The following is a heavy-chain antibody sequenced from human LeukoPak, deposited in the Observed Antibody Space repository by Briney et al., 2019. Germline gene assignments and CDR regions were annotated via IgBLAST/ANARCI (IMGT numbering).Heavy chain of an antibody. CDR2: INHSGST. CDR3: ARGRRLAVAVTFDY. V-gene: IGHV4-34*01. Sequence: SETLSLTCAVYGGSFSGYYWSWIRQPPGKGLEWIGEINHSGSTNYNPSLKSRVTISVDTSKNQFSLKLNSVTAADTAVYYCARGRRLAVAVTFDYWGQGTLVTVSS. D-gene: IGHD6-19*01. J-gene: IGHJ4*02. CDR1: GGSFSGYY.